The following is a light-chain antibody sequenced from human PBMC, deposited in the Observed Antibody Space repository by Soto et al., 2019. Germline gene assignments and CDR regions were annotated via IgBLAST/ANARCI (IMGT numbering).Light chain of an antibody. CDR2: GVK. J-gene: IGLJ1*01. CDR1: GHDIGAYDY. CDR3: SSYTTSYFYV. Sequence: QSVLTQPASVSGSPGQSITICCTGSGHDIGAYDYVSWYQQHPGKAPKLLIYGVKNRPSGVSYRFSASKSAFTASLTISGLQAEDEAHYYCSSYTTSYFYVFGPGTKLTVL. V-gene: IGLV2-14*01.